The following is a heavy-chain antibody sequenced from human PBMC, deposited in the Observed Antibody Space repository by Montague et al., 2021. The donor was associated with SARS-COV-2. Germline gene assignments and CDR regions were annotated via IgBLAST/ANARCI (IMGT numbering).Heavy chain of an antibody. V-gene: IGHV4-61*01. Sequence: SETLSLTCTVSGGSVSSGSHYWSWIRQPPGKGLEWIGYIYYSGSTNYNPSLKSRVTISVDTSKNQFSLKLSSVTAADTAVYYCAREESGFDHYYGMDVWGQGTTVTVSS. CDR2: IYYSGST. D-gene: IGHD3-3*01. CDR3: AREESGFDHYYGMDV. CDR1: GGSVSSGSHY. J-gene: IGHJ6*02.